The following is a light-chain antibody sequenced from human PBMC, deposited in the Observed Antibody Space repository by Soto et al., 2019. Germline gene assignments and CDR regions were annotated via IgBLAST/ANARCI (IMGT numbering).Light chain of an antibody. CDR1: QSINNW. J-gene: IGKJ4*01. CDR3: QQYDNYPLT. Sequence: IQMTQSPSTLSASVGDRVTITGRASQSINNWLAWYQQKPGKAPKFLIYDASNLESGVPSRFSGSASGTEFTLTISSLQPDDFATYYCQQYDNYPLTFGGGTKVDIK. CDR2: DAS. V-gene: IGKV1-5*01.